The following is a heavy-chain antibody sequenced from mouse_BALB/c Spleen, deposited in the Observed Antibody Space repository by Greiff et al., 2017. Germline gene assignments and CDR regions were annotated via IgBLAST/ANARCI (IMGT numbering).Heavy chain of an antibody. CDR3: AREGYGKGSY. J-gene: IGHJ4*01. V-gene: IGHV3-6*02. D-gene: IGHD2-10*02. CDR2: ISYDGSN. CDR1: GYSITSGYY. Sequence: ESGPGLVKPSQSLSLTCSVTGYSITSGYYWNWIRQFPGNKLEWMGYISYDGSNNYNPSLKNRISITRDTSKNQFFLKLNSVTTEDTATYYCAREGYGKGSYWGQGTSVTVSS.